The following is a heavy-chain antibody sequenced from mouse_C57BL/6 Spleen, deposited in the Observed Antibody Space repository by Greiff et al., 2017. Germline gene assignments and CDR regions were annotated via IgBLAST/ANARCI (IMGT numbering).Heavy chain of an antibody. D-gene: IGHD3-2*02. CDR3: ARGSSGYLYYFDY. CDR2: IYPGSGST. Sequence: VQLKQPGAELVKPGASVKMSCKASGYTFTSYWITWVKQRPGQGLEWIGDIYPGSGSTNYNEKFKSKATLTVDTSSSTAYMQLSSLTSEDSAVYYCARGSSGYLYYFDYWGQGTTLTVSS. CDR1: GYTFTSYW. J-gene: IGHJ2*01. V-gene: IGHV1-55*01.